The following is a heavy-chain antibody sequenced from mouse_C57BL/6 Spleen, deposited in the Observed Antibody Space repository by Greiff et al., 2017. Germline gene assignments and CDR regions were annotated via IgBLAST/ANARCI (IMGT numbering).Heavy chain of an antibody. J-gene: IGHJ2*01. V-gene: IGHV7-3*01. CDR3: ARSYDGYFDY. CDR1: GFTFTDYY. CDR2: IRNKANGYTT. D-gene: IGHD2-3*01. Sequence: EVNLVESGGGLVQPGGSLSLSCAASGFTFTDYYMSWVRQPPGKALEWLGFIRNKANGYTTEYSASVKGRFTISRDNSQSILYLQMNALRAEDSATYYCARSYDGYFDYWGQGTTLTVSS.